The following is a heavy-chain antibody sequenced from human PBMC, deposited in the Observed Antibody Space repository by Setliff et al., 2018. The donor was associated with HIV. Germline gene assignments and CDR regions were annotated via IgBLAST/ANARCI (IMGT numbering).Heavy chain of an antibody. V-gene: IGHV4-34*01. CDR2: ITPSGAT. D-gene: IGHD5-18*01. CDR1: GGSVSGHY. Sequence: PSETLSLTCAVYGGSVSGHYWGWFRQPPGKGLEWIGEITPSGATNYLPSLKSRVTMSLDTSKNQFSLKMTSVTAADTALYYCSNWNTTIDEDAWGHGTLVTVSS. CDR3: SNWNTTIDEDA. J-gene: IGHJ5*01.